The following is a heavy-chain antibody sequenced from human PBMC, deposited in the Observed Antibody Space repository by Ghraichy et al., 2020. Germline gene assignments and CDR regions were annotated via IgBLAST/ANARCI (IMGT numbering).Heavy chain of an antibody. CDR1: GFTFTSYY. V-gene: IGHV3-7*04. CDR2: IKYDSSEK. CDR3: ARGGYNYGSNPIDY. J-gene: IGHJ4*02. D-gene: IGHD5-18*01. Sequence: GGSLRLSCAASGFTFTSYYMTWVRQVPGKGLEWVANIKYDSSEKYYGDSVKGRFTISRDNAKNSLFLQMNSLRPDDTAVYYCARGGYNYGSNPIDYWGQGTLVTGSP.